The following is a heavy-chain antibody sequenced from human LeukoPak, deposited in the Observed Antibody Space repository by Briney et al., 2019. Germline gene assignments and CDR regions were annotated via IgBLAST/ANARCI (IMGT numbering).Heavy chain of an antibody. CDR2: ISESGGNT. Sequence: GGSLRPFCAASGFTVSSVAMSWVRQAPGKGLEWVSVISESGGNTHYADSVKGRFTISGDNSKNTLYLQMNSLRAEDTAVYYCAKVIRYCPDGVCYFRSGQLDYWVQGTLVTVSS. J-gene: IGHJ4*02. V-gene: IGHV3-23*01. D-gene: IGHD2-8*01. CDR3: AKVIRYCPDGVCYFRSGQLDY. CDR1: GFTVSSVA.